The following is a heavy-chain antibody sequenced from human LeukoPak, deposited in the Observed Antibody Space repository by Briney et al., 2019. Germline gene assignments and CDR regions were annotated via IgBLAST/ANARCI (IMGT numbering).Heavy chain of an antibody. J-gene: IGHJ4*02. V-gene: IGHV5-51*01. D-gene: IGHD3-22*01. CDR1: GYSFTSNW. CDR2: IYPGDSDT. Sequence: GESLKISCKGSGYSFTSNWIGWVRQMPGKGLEWMGIIYPGDSDTRYSPSFQGQVTISADKSISTAYLQWSSLKASDTAMYYCARHAYYDSSGYSHFDYWGQGTLVTVSS. CDR3: ARHAYYDSSGYSHFDY.